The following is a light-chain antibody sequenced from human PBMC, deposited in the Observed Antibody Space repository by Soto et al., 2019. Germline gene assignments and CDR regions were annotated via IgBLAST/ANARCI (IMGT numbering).Light chain of an antibody. CDR2: DVS. CDR3: SSYSSTDTSIL. V-gene: IGLV2-14*03. J-gene: IGLJ2*01. Sequence: QSALTQPASVSGSPGQSITISCTGSSRDIGTYDYVSWFQQHPSKAPKLVIHDVSSRPSGIPDRFSGSKFGNTASLTISGLQAEDEADYHCSSYSSTDTSILFGGGTKLTVL. CDR1: SRDIGTYDY.